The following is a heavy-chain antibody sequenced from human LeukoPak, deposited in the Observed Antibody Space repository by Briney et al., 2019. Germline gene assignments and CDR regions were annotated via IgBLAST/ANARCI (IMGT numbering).Heavy chain of an antibody. CDR2: ISGSGGST. CDR1: GFTFSSYA. CDR3: ARVPEKGDRLPSSYSNYVGYYYYYYMDV. Sequence: GGSLRLSCAASGFTFSSYAMSWVRQAPGKGLEWVSAISGSGGSTYYADSVKGRFTISRDNSKNTLYLQMNSLRAEDTAVYYCARVPEKGDRLPSSYSNYVGYYYYYYMDVWGKGTTVTVSS. J-gene: IGHJ6*03. V-gene: IGHV3-23*01. D-gene: IGHD4-11*01.